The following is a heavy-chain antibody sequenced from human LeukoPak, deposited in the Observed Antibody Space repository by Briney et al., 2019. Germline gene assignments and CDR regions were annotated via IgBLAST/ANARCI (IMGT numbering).Heavy chain of an antibody. V-gene: IGHV3-7*01. Sequence: GGSLRLSCVASGFTFSNYWMKGVRQAPGKGLEWVANIKEDGSEKYYVDSVKGRFTTSRDNAKNSLYLQMSSLRDEDTAVYYCARGRRDTQYQVFDYWGQGTLVTVSS. CDR1: GFTFSNYW. CDR3: ARGRRDTQYQVFDY. D-gene: IGHD2-2*01. CDR2: IKEDGSEK. J-gene: IGHJ4*02.